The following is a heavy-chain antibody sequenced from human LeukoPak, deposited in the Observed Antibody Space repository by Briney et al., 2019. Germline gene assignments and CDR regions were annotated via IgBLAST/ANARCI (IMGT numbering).Heavy chain of an antibody. CDR1: GHSFTSYY. D-gene: IGHD2-2*01. CDR2: INPSGGST. J-gene: IGHJ2*01. CDR3: ARESSSNWRYWYFDL. V-gene: IGHV1-46*01. Sequence: ASVKVSCKASGHSFTSYYMHWVRQAPGQGLEWMGIINPSGGSTSYAQKFQGRVTMTRDTSTSTVYMELSSLRSEDTAVYYCARESSSNWRYWYFDLWGRGTLVTVSS.